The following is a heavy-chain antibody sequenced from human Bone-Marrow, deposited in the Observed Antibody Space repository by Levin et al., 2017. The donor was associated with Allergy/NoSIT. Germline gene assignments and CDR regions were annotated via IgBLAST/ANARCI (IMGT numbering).Heavy chain of an antibody. CDR2: ISAYNGNT. CDR1: GYTFTSYG. V-gene: IGHV1-18*01. J-gene: IGHJ4*02. Sequence: GESLKISCKASGYTFTSYGISWVRQAPGQGLEWMGWISAYNGNTNYAQKLQGRVTMTTDTSTSTAYMELRSLRSDDTAVYYCARAARGIQLWLKGDYWGQGTLVTVSS. CDR3: ARAARGIQLWLKGDY. D-gene: IGHD5-18*01.